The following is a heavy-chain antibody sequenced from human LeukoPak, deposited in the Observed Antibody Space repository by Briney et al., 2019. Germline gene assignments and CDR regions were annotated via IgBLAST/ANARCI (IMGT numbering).Heavy chain of an antibody. D-gene: IGHD6-6*01. CDR3: ARLAARSLKYFQH. CDR2: IYSGGST. J-gene: IGHJ1*01. V-gene: IGHV3-53*05. Sequence: GGSLRLSCAVSGFTVSSNYMSWVRQAPGTGLEWVSVIYSGGSTDYADSVKGRFTISRDNSKNTLYLQMNSLRADDTAVYYCARLAARSLKYFQHWGQGTLVTVSS. CDR1: GFTVSSNY.